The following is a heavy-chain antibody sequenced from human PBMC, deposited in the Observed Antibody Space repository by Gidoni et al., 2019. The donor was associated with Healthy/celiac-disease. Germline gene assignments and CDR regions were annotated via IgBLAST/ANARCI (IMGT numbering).Heavy chain of an antibody. D-gene: IGHD5-18*01. CDR2: ISWDGGST. V-gene: IGHV3-43*01. CDR1: GFTVVDYT. J-gene: IGHJ4*02. Sequence: EVPLVESGGVVVQPGGSLSLSCPSSGFTVVDYTMHRVRQAPGKGLEWVSLISWDGGSTYYADSVKGRYTISRDNSKNSLYLQMNSLRTEDTALYYCAKDLYPGYSYGPGGYWGQGTLVTVSS. CDR3: AKDLYPGYSYGPGGY.